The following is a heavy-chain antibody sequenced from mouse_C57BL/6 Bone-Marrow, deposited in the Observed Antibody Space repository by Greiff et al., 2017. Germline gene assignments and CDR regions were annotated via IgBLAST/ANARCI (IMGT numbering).Heavy chain of an antibody. Sequence: QVQLQQPGAELVKPGASVKLSCTASGYTFTSYWMHWVKQRPGRGLEWIGRIDPNSGGTKYNEKFKSKATLTVDKPSSTAYMQLSSLTSADSAVYECARGGIYYYGSRGSRDYWGQGTSVTVSS. V-gene: IGHV1-72*01. CDR2: IDPNSGGT. CDR1: GYTFTSYW. D-gene: IGHD1-1*01. J-gene: IGHJ4*01. CDR3: ARGGIYYYGSRGSRDY.